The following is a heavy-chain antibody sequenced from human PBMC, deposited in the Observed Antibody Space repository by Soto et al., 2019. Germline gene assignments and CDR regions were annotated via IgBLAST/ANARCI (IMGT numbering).Heavy chain of an antibody. CDR1: GGSLTSYY. CDR2: IYYSGTT. CDR3: ARRLWFGELSYFDY. D-gene: IGHD3-10*01. J-gene: IGHJ4*02. Sequence: SETLSLTCTVSGGSLTSYYWSWIRQPPGKGLEWIGYIYYSGTTNYNPSLKSRLTMSVDTTSDQFSLALSSVTAADTAVYYCARRLWFGELSYFDYWGQGTLVTVSS. V-gene: IGHV4-59*08.